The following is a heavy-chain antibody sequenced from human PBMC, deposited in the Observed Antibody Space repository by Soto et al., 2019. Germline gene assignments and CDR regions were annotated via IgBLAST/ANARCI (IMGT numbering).Heavy chain of an antibody. CDR3: ARGSHSSGWYEVNHNALDI. CDR2: MNPNSGNT. J-gene: IGHJ3*02. Sequence: ASVKVSCKASGYTFTSYDINWVRQATGQGLEWMGWMNPNSGNTGYAQKFQGRVTMTRNTSISTAYMELSSLRSEDTAVYYCARGSHSSGWYEVNHNALDIWGQGTMVTVS. CDR1: GYTFTSYD. D-gene: IGHD6-19*01. V-gene: IGHV1-8*01.